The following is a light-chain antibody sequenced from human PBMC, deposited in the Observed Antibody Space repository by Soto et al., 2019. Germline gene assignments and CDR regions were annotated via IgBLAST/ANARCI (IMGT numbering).Light chain of an antibody. V-gene: IGKV1-8*01. J-gene: IGKJ1*01. Sequence: AIRMTQSPSSFSASTGDRVTITCRASQGISSYLAWYQQKPGKAPKLLIYAASTLQSGVPSRFSGSGSGTEFALAISSLQPEDFATYYCQQLITYPQTFGQGTKVDIK. CDR2: AAS. CDR3: QQLITYPQT. CDR1: QGISSY.